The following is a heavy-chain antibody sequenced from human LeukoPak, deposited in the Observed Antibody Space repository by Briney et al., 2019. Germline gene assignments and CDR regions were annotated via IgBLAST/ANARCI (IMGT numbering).Heavy chain of an antibody. Sequence: SETLSLTCAVYGGSFSGYYWSWIRQPPGKGLEWIGEINHSGSTNYNPSLKSRVTISVDTSKNQFSLKLSSVTAADTAVYYCAGNAPRSDGSGSYLDYWGQGTLVTVSS. D-gene: IGHD3-10*01. CDR1: GGSFSGYY. CDR2: INHSGST. V-gene: IGHV4-34*01. CDR3: AGNAPRSDGSGSYLDY. J-gene: IGHJ4*02.